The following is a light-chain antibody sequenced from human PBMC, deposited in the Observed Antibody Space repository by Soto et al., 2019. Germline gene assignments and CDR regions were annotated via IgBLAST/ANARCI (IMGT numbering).Light chain of an antibody. CDR1: QSVSSS. CDR3: QEYNKWPWT. J-gene: IGKJ1*01. Sequence: EIVMTQSPATLSVSPGERATLSCRASQSVSSSLAWYQQKPGQAPRLLIYGASTRATGIPARFGGSGSGTDFTPTISSLQSEDCAVYYCQEYNKWPWTLGQGTKVEIK. CDR2: GAS. V-gene: IGKV3-15*01.